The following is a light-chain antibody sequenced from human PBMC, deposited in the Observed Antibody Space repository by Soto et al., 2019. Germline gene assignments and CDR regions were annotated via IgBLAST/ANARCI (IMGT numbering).Light chain of an antibody. V-gene: IGKV1-27*01. Sequence: DIQMTQSPSSLSASVGDRVTITCRASEDISNYLAWSQQKPGKVPKLLIYGASTLQSGVPSRFSGSGSGTDFTLTISSLQTEDVATYYCQNYNRAPWTFGQGTKVESK. CDR3: QNYNRAPWT. CDR1: EDISNY. J-gene: IGKJ1*01. CDR2: GAS.